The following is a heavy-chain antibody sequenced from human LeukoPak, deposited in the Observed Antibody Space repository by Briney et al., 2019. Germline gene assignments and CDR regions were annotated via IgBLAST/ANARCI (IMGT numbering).Heavy chain of an antibody. J-gene: IGHJ3*02. CDR3: ARPYCSSTSCPRGDAFDI. D-gene: IGHD2-2*01. V-gene: IGHV1-69*01. Sequence: GASVKVSCKAFGGTFSSYAISWVRQAPGQGLEWMGGIIPIFGTANYAQKFQGRVTITADESTSTAYMELSSLRSEDTAVYYCARPYCSSTSCPRGDAFDIWGQGTMVTVSS. CDR2: IIPIFGTA. CDR1: GGTFSSYA.